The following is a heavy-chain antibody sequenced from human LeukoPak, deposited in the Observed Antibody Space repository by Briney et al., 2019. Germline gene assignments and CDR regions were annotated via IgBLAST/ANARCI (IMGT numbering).Heavy chain of an antibody. Sequence: SETLSLTCAVYGGSFSGYYWSWIRQPPGKGLEWIGEINHSGSTNYNPSLKSRVTISVDTFKNQFSLKLSSVTAADTAVYYCARDGKPRYYYYYMDVWGKGTTVTVSS. D-gene: IGHD1-14*01. J-gene: IGHJ6*03. CDR3: ARDGKPRYYYYYMDV. CDR1: GGSFSGYY. V-gene: IGHV4-34*01. CDR2: INHSGST.